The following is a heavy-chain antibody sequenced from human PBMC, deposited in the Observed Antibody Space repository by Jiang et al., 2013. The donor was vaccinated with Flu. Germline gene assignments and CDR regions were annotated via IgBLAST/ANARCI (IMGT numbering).Heavy chain of an antibody. D-gene: IGHD6-13*01. CDR3: ARGIAAAGAYYYYGMDV. Sequence: LKSRVTISVDTSKNQFSLKLSSVTAADTAVYYCARGIAAAGAYYYYGMDVWGQGTTVTVSS. V-gene: IGHV4-59*09. J-gene: IGHJ6*02.